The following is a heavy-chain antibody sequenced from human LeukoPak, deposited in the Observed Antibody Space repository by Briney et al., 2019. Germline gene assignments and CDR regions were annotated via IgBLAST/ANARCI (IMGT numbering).Heavy chain of an antibody. V-gene: IGHV3-53*01. J-gene: IGHJ4*02. CDR1: GFTVSSNY. CDR3: ARDYDSVRGSIHDY. Sequence: QPGGSLRLSCAASGFTVSSNYMSWVRQAPGKGLEWVSLIYSDGSTYYADAVKGRFTISRDNSKNTLYLQMNSLRAEDTAVYYCARDYDSVRGSIHDYWGQGTLVTVSS. D-gene: IGHD3-10*01. CDR2: IYSDGST.